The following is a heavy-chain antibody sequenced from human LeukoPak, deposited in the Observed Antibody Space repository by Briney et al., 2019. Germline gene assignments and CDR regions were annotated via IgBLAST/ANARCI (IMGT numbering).Heavy chain of an antibody. CDR3: ARDKTFDI. Sequence: GGSLRLSCVASGFTFDDYAMHWVRQAPGKGLEWVSVIYSGGSTYYADSAKGRFTISRDNSKNTLYLHMNSLRAEDTAIYYCARDKTFDIWGQGTMVTVSS. CDR1: GFTFDDYA. CDR2: IYSGGST. V-gene: IGHV3-53*01. J-gene: IGHJ3*02.